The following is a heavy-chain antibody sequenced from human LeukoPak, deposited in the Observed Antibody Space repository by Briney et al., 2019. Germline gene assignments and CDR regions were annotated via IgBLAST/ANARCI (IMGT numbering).Heavy chain of an antibody. D-gene: IGHD2-15*01. J-gene: IGHJ6*03. CDR2: IYYSGST. Sequence: RASETLSLTCTVSGGSISSYYWSWIRQPPGKGLEWIGYIYYSGSTNYNPSLKSRVTISVDTSKNQFSLNLSSVTAADTAVYYCAREWSYYMDVWGKGTTVTVSS. V-gene: IGHV4-59*01. CDR3: AREWSYYMDV. CDR1: GGSISSYY.